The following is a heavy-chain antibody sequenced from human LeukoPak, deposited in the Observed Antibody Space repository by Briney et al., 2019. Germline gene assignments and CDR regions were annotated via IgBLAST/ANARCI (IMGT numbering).Heavy chain of an antibody. J-gene: IGHJ4*02. Sequence: ASVKVSCKASGYTFTSYGISWVRQAPGQGLEWMGWISAYNGNTNYVQKLQGRVTMTTDTSTSTAYMELRSLRSDDTAVYYCARYHASNGDFDYWGQGTLVTVSS. CDR1: GYTFTSYG. V-gene: IGHV1-18*01. CDR3: ARYHASNGDFDY. CDR2: ISAYNGNT.